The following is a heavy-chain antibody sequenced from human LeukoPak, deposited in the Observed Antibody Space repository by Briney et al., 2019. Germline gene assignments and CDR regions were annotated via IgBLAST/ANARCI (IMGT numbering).Heavy chain of an antibody. J-gene: IGHJ4*02. CDR1: GFTFSSYG. V-gene: IGHV3-33*01. CDR2: IWYDGLNT. CDR3: ARDRGRSISCPDY. Sequence: PGGSLRLSCAASGFTFSSYGMHWVRQAPGKGLEWVAVIWYDGLNTYYVDSVKGRFTISRDNSKNTLYFQMNSLRDEDTAVYYCARDRGRSISCPDYWGRGTLVTVSS. D-gene: IGHD2-2*01.